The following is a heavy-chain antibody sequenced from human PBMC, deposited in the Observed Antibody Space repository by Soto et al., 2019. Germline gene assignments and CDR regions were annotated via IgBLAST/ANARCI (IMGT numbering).Heavy chain of an antibody. V-gene: IGHV1-24*01. CDR2: FDPEGGKT. J-gene: IGHJ6*03. CDR3: AARTGYYTSYYYMDV. D-gene: IGHD3-9*01. CDR1: GYTLTELS. Sequence: ASVKVSCKVSGYTLTELSMHWVRQAPGKGLEWMGGFDPEGGKTIYAQKFQGRVTMTRDTSTSTAYMELSSLRSEDTAIYYCAARTGYYTSYYYMDVWGKGTTVTVSS.